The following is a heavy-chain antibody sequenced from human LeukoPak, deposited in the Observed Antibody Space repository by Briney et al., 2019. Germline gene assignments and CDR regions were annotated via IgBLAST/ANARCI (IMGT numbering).Heavy chain of an antibody. J-gene: IGHJ4*02. CDR1: GLIFSSYA. CDR3: AKNLNGGNTHSDY. D-gene: IGHD4-23*01. V-gene: IGHV3-23*01. CDR2: ISGGDTST. Sequence: GGSLRLSCAASGLIFSSYAMNWVRQAPGKGLKGVSPISGGDTSTFYADSVKGRFTISRDNSKNTLYLQMNNLRAEDTAVYYCAKNLNGGNTHSDYWGQGTLVTVSS.